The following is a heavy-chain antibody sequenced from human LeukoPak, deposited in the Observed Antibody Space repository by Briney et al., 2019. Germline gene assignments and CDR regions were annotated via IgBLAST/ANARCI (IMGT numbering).Heavy chain of an antibody. V-gene: IGHV5-10-1*01. J-gene: IGHJ4*02. CDR2: IDPSDSYT. D-gene: IGHD6-13*01. CDR3: ASARAAAGTLLDY. CDR1: GYSFTSYW. Sequence: GESLKISCKGSGYSFTSYWISWVRQVPGKGLEWMGRIDPSDSYTNYSPSFQGHVTISADKSISTAYLQWSSLKASDTAMYYCASARAAAGTLLDYWGQGTLVTVSS.